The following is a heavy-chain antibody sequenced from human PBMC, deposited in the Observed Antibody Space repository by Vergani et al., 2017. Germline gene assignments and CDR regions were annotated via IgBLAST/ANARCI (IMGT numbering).Heavy chain of an antibody. CDR2: IKQDGSEK. CDR1: GFTVSSNY. J-gene: IGHJ2*01. V-gene: IGHV3-7*01. CDR3: ARLVGYYLDWYFDL. D-gene: IGHD3-22*01. Sequence: EVQLVESGGGLVQPGGSLRLSCAASGFTVSSNYMSWVRQAPGKGLEWVANIKQDGSEKYYVDSVKGRFTISRDNAKNSLYLQMNSLRAEDTAVYYCARLVGYYLDWYFDLWGRGTLVTVSS.